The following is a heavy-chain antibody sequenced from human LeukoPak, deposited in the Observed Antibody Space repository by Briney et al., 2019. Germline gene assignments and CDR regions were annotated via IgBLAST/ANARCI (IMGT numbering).Heavy chain of an antibody. Sequence: GSLRLSCAASGFTVSSNYMSWVRQAPGKGLEWVSVIYSGGSTYYADSVKGRFTISRDNSKSTLYLQMNSLRAEDTAVYYCARGVGSGSRLRAGDYWGQGTLVTVSS. J-gene: IGHJ4*02. D-gene: IGHD1-26*01. CDR1: GFTVSSNY. CDR3: ARGVGSGSRLRAGDY. V-gene: IGHV3-53*01. CDR2: IYSGGST.